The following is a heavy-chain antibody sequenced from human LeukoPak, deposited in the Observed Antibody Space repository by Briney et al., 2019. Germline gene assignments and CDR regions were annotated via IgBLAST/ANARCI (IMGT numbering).Heavy chain of an antibody. Sequence: SETLSLTCTVSGGSISSYYWSWIRQPPGKGLEWIGSIYNSGSTYYNPSLKSRVTISVDTSKNQFSLKLRSVTAADTAMYYCARAYSSSWYYNWFDPWGQGTLVTVSS. D-gene: IGHD6-13*01. J-gene: IGHJ5*02. V-gene: IGHV4-59*08. CDR3: ARAYSSSWYYNWFDP. CDR2: IYNSGST. CDR1: GGSISSYY.